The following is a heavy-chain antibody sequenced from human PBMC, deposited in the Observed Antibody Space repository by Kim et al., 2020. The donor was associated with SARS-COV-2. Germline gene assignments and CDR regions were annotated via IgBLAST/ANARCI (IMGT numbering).Heavy chain of an antibody. CDR1: GFTFSSYG. J-gene: IGHJ4*02. CDR2: ISYDGSNK. D-gene: IGHD3-16*01. CDR3: AKDYVGADY. V-gene: IGHV3-30*18. Sequence: GGSLRLSCAASGFTFSSYGMHWVRQAPGKGLEWVAVISYDGSNKYYADSVKGRFTISRDNSKNTLYLQMNSLRAEDTAVYYCAKDYVGADYWGQGTLVTVSS.